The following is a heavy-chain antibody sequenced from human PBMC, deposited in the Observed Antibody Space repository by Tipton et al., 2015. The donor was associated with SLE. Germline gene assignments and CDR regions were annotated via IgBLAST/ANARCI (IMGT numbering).Heavy chain of an antibody. V-gene: IGHV5-51*03. CDR1: GYSFTSYW. CDR3: AGTGIMGPTEYFDL. Sequence: QSGAEVKKPGESLRISCKGSGYSFTSYWIGWVRQVPGKGLEWMGIIYPTDSETRYSPSFQGQVTVSADKSISTACLQWSSLRASDTAMYYGAGTGIMGPTEYFDLWGRGTLVTVSS. J-gene: IGHJ2*01. D-gene: IGHD1-26*01. CDR2: IYPTDSET.